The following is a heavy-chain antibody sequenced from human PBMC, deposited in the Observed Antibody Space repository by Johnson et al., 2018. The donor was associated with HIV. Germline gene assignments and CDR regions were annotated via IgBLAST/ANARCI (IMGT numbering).Heavy chain of an antibody. CDR2: ISYDGSNK. CDR3: ARVTQQVVRVGSDAFDI. D-gene: IGHD4-23*01. CDR1: GFTFSSYP. J-gene: IGHJ3*02. V-gene: IGHV3-30*04. Sequence: QVQLVESGGGVVQSGRSLRLSCAVSGFTFSSYPMHWVRQAPGKGLEWVAVISYDGSNKYYADSVKGRFTISRDNSKNTLYLQMNSLRAEDTAVYYCARVTQQVVRVGSDAFDIWGQGTMVTVSS.